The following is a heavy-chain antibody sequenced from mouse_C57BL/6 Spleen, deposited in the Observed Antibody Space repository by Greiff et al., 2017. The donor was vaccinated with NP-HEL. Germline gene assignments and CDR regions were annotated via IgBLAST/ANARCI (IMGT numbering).Heavy chain of an antibody. D-gene: IGHD1-1*01. CDR2: ISDGGSYT. CDR3: ARDGHYGSSHGYFDV. J-gene: IGHJ1*03. Sequence: EVMLVESGGGLVKPGGSLKLSCAASGFTFSSYAMSWVRQTPEKRLEWVATISDGGSYTYYPDNVKGRFTISRDNAKNNLYLQLSHLKSEDTAMYYCARDGHYGSSHGYFDVWGTGTTVTVSS. CDR1: GFTFSSYA. V-gene: IGHV5-4*01.